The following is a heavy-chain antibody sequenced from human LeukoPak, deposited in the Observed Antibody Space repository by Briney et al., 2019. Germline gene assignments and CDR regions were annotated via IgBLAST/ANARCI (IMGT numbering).Heavy chain of an antibody. D-gene: IGHD6-19*01. V-gene: IGHV5-51*01. Sequence: GESLKISCKGSGSSFTSYWIGWVRQMPGKGLEWMGIIYPGDSDTRYSPSFQGQVTISADKSISTAYLQWSSLKASDTAMYYCARSVAVAGPGGAFDIWGQGTMVTVSS. CDR2: IYPGDSDT. CDR3: ARSVAVAGPGGAFDI. CDR1: GSSFTSYW. J-gene: IGHJ3*02.